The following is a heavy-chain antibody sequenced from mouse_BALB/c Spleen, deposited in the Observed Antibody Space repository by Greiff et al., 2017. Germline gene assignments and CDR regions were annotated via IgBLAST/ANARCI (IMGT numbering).Heavy chain of an antibody. Sequence: QVQLQQSGAELVRPGVSVKISCKGSGYTFTDYAMHWVKQSHAKSLEWIGVISTYYGDASYNQKFKGKATMTVDKSSSTAYMELARLTSEDSAIYYCAVYYGNPWFAYWGQGTLVTVSA. CDR1: GYTFTDYA. CDR3: AVYYGNPWFAY. V-gene: IGHV1S137*01. CDR2: ISTYYGDA. D-gene: IGHD2-1*01. J-gene: IGHJ3*01.